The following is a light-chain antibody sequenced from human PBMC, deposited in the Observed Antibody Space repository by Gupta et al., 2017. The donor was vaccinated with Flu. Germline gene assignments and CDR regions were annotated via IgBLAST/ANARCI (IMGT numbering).Light chain of an antibody. CDR2: AAS. CDR3: QQSYSTPRT. CDR1: QSISSY. Sequence: DIQMTQSPSSLPASVGDRVTITCRANQSISSYLNWYQQKPGKAPKLLIYAASSLQSGVPSRFSGSGSGTDFTLTISSLQPEDFATYYCQQSYSTPRTFGQGTKVEIK. V-gene: IGKV1-39*01. J-gene: IGKJ1*01.